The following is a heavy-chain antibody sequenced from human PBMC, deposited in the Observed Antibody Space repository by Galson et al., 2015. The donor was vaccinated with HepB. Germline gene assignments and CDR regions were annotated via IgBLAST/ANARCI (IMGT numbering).Heavy chain of an antibody. D-gene: IGHD3-16*01. Sequence: SLRLSCAASGFSFSSYRMHWVRQAPGKGLVWVSRIKSDGSNTTYADSVKGRFTISRDNAKNTLYLQMNSLRAEDTAVYYCAREPRFYYGMDAWGQGTTVTGSS. J-gene: IGHJ6*02. CDR2: IKSDGSNT. CDR1: GFSFSSYR. CDR3: AREPRFYYGMDA. V-gene: IGHV3-74*01.